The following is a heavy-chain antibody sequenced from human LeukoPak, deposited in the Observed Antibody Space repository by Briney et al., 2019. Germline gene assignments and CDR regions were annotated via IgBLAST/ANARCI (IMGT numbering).Heavy chain of an antibody. CDR3: ARHAAPYYYGSGSYLGY. J-gene: IGHJ4*02. Sequence: TSETLSLTCTVSGGSISSYYWSWIRQPPGKGLEWVGYIYYCGSTNYNPSLQSRVTISVDTSKNQFSLNLSSLTAAHTAVYYCARHAAPYYYGSGSYLGYWGQGTLVTVSS. V-gene: IGHV4-59*08. CDR2: IYYCGST. CDR1: GGSISSYY. D-gene: IGHD3-10*01.